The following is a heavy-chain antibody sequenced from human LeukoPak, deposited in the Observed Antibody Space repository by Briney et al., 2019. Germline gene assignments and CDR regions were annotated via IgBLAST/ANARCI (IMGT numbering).Heavy chain of an antibody. V-gene: IGHV1-2*02. J-gene: IGHJ3*02. Sequence: GASVKVSCKASGYTFTGYYMHWVRQAPGQGLEWMGWINPNSGGTNYAQKFQGRVTMTRDTSISTAYMELSRLRSDDTAVYYCARDRPIDIVVVPGLFDIWGQGTMVTVSS. CDR3: ARDRPIDIVVVPGLFDI. CDR2: INPNSGGT. CDR1: GYTFTGYY. D-gene: IGHD2-2*01.